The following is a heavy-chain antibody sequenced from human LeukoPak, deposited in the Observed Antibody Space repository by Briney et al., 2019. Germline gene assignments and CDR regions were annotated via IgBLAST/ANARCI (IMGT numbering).Heavy chain of an antibody. CDR3: ARDQAAAGTIGY. J-gene: IGHJ4*02. V-gene: IGHV3-21*01. CDR2: ISSSSSYI. D-gene: IGHD6-13*01. CDR1: GFTCSSYS. Sequence: GGSLRLSCADSGFTCSSYSMNWVRQAQGKGLEWVSSISSSSSYIYYADSVKGRFTISRDNAKNSLYLQMNSLRAEDTAVYYCARDQAAAGTIGYWGQGTLVTVSS.